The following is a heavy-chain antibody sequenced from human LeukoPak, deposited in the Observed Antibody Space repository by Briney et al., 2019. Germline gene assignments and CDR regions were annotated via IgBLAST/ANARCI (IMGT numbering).Heavy chain of an antibody. Sequence: GASVKVSCKTSGYTFTSYAMNWVRQAPGQGLEWMGWINTNTGNPTYAQGFTGRFAFSLDTSVSTAYLQISSLEAEDSAVYYCARGKDLPGIAVAGTIDYWGQGTLVTVSS. CDR3: ARGKDLPGIAVAGTIDY. J-gene: IGHJ4*02. V-gene: IGHV7-4-1*02. CDR1: GYTFTSYA. CDR2: INTNTGNP. D-gene: IGHD6-19*01.